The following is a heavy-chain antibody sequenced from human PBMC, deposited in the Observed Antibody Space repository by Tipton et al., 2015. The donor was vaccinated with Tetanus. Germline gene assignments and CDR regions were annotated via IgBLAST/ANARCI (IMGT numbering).Heavy chain of an antibody. V-gene: IGHV3-23*01. CDR3: AKGYSSSFVYFDY. Sequence: GSLRLSCAASGFTFSSYAMSWVRQAPGKGLEWVSAISGSGGSTYYADAVKGRFTISRDNSKNTLYLQMNSLRAEDTAVYYCAKGYSSSFVYFDYWGQGTLVTVSS. J-gene: IGHJ4*02. CDR1: GFTFSSYA. CDR2: ISGSGGST. D-gene: IGHD6-6*01.